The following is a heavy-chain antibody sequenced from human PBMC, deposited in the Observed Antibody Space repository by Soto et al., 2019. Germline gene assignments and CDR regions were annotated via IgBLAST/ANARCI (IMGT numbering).Heavy chain of an antibody. Sequence: SETLSLTCTVSGGSLSSYYWSWIRQPAGKGLEWIGRIYTSGGTNYNPSLKSRVTMSVDTSKKYFFLKLNSVTAADTAVYYCARGAAAGVDYGMDIWDRGTTVTVSS. V-gene: IGHV4-4*07. D-gene: IGHD6-13*01. CDR2: IYTSGGT. CDR3: ARGAAAGVDYGMDI. J-gene: IGHJ6*02. CDR1: GGSLSSYY.